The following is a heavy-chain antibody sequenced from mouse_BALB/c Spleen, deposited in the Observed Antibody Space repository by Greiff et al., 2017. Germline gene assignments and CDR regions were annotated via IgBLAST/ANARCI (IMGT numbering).Heavy chain of an antibody. CDR3: TRGGNYYDTLYAMDY. CDR2: INPSNGGT. CDR1: GYTFTSYY. Sequence: QVQLQQSGAELVKPGASVKLSCKASGYTFTSYYLYWVKQRPGQGLEWIGEINPSNGGTNFNEKFKSKATLTVDNSSSTAYMQLSSLTSEDSAVYYCTRGGNYYDTLYAMDYWGQGTSVTVSS. V-gene: IGHV1S81*02. J-gene: IGHJ4*01. D-gene: IGHD2-4*01.